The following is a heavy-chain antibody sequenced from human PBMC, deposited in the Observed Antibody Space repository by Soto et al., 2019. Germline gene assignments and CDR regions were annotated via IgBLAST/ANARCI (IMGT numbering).Heavy chain of an antibody. D-gene: IGHD6-19*01. J-gene: IGHJ5*01. CDR3: ARDQGSWPYNWFDF. CDR2: INPNTGGT. Sequence: QALLVQSGAELKKPGASVKVSCKASGFTFTGYYMHWVRQAPGQGPEWMGWINPNTGGTKYAQKFQGWVTMTRETSIITAYLEVTRLCSNDTAVYYCARDQGSWPYNWFDFWGQGTLVTVSS. V-gene: IGHV1-2*04. CDR1: GFTFTGYY.